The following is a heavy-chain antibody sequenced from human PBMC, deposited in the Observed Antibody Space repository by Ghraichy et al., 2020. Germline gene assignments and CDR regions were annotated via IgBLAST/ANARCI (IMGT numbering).Heavy chain of an antibody. CDR2: IKQNGSEK. J-gene: IGHJ4*02. V-gene: IGHV3-7*01. Sequence: LSLTCAASGFTLSAYWMNWIRQAPGKVPEWVANIKQNGSEKYYADSVKDRFSISRDNAKNSLYLQMNSLRAEDTAVYYCARGAGWLATYWGQGTLVTVS. CDR1: GFTLSAYW. D-gene: IGHD6-19*01. CDR3: ARGAGWLATY.